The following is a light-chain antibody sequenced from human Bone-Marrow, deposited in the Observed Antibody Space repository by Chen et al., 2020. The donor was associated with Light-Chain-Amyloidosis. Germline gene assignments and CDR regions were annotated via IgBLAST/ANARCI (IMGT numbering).Light chain of an antibody. Sequence: DIVMTQSPDSLPVSLGERATINCKSSQNVLYNSNNKNYLAWYQQKPGQSPKLLIYWASTREYGVPDRFSGSGSGTDFTLTINSLQAEDVAVYYCLQYYSPPYTFGQGTKLEIK. J-gene: IGKJ2*01. CDR1: QNVLYNSNNKNY. CDR2: WAS. CDR3: LQYYSPPYT. V-gene: IGKV4-1*01.